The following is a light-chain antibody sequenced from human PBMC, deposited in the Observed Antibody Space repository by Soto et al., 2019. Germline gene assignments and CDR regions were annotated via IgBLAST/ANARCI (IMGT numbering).Light chain of an antibody. V-gene: IGKV3-15*01. CDR3: QQYFEWPPMT. Sequence: EVEMTQSPATLSVSPGERATLSCRARETVATNLAWYQQKPGQAPRLLISGASTRAAGISDRFRGSGSGTEFTLTISSLRSEDSAIYYCQQYFEWPPMTFGQGTKVEI. CDR1: ETVATN. J-gene: IGKJ1*01. CDR2: GAS.